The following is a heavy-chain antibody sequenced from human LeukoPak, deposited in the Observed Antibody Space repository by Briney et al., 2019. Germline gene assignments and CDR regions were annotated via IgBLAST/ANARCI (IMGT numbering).Heavy chain of an antibody. CDR2: ISSSSSYI. J-gene: IGHJ6*02. CDR1: GFTFSSYS. V-gene: IGHV3-21*01. CDR3: ARDLILLRHYYYYYGMDV. D-gene: IGHD2-15*01. Sequence: PGGSLRLSCAASGFTFSSYSMNWVRQAPGKGLEWVSSISSSSSYIYYADSVKGRFTISRDNAKNSLYLQMNSLRAEDTAVYYCARDLILLRHYYYYYGMDVWGQGTTVTVSS.